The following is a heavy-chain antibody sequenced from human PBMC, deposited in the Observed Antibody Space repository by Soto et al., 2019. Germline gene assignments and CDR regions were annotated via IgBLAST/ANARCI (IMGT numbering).Heavy chain of an antibody. Sequence: ASVKVSCKASGFTFTAYGIHWVRQAPGQRLEWMGWINAGNGDTKYSQKFQGRVTISRDTSASTAYMELSSLRSEDTTVYFCVRAGSGWSFDYCGQGTLVTVSS. V-gene: IGHV1-3*01. J-gene: IGHJ4*02. CDR1: GFTFTAYG. CDR3: VRAGSGWSFDY. D-gene: IGHD6-19*01. CDR2: INAGNGDT.